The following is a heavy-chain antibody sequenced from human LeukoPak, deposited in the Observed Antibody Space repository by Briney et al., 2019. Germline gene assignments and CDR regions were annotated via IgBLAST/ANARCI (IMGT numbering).Heavy chain of an antibody. V-gene: IGHV3-33*06. Sequence: GGSLRLSCAASGFTFSSYGMHWVRQAPGKGLEWVAVLWYDGSNKYYADSVKGRFTLSRDNSKNTLYLQMNSLRAEDTAVYYCAKEGPSGSYLVDFDYWGQGTLVTVSS. CDR3: AKEGPSGSYLVDFDY. D-gene: IGHD1-26*01. CDR1: GFTFSSYG. J-gene: IGHJ4*02. CDR2: LWYDGSNK.